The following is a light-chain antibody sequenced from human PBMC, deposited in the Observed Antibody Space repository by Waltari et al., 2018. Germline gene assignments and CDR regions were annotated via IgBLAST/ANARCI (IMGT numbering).Light chain of an antibody. CDR1: QDIKES. CDR3: QQYHSVPLT. V-gene: IGKV1-33*01. Sequence: DIHMTQPPSSLSAPVGDRVTVTCQASQDIKESLNWFHQKPGKAPEVLIFDASNSQTGAPPRFSGSGSGTDFTFTISSLQPEDMGTYYCQQYHSVPLTFGGGTKVEIK. CDR2: DAS. J-gene: IGKJ4*01.